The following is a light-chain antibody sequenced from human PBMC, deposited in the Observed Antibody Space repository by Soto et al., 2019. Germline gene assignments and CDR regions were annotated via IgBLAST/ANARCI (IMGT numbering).Light chain of an antibody. J-gene: IGKJ1*01. CDR2: AAS. CDR1: QGISSY. CDR3: QKYNSAPWT. Sequence: DIQMTQSPSSLSASVGDRVIITCRASQGISSYLAWYQQKPGKVPKLLIYAASTLQSGVPSRFSGSGSGTDFTHTISGLQPEDVATYYCQKYNSAPWTFGQGTKVEIK. V-gene: IGKV1-27*01.